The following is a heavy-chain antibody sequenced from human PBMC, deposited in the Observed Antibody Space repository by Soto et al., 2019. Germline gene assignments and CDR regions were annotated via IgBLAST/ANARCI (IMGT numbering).Heavy chain of an antibody. CDR3: AKNGMEDIVLVPSAIPFRNWFDP. J-gene: IGHJ5*02. V-gene: IGHV3-30*18. D-gene: IGHD2-2*01. CDR2: ISYDGSNK. Sequence: QVQLVESGGGVVQPGRSLRLSCAASGFTFSSYGMHWVRQAPGKGLEWVAVISYDGSNKYYADSVKGRFTISRDNSKNTLYLQMNSLRAEDTAVYYCAKNGMEDIVLVPSAIPFRNWFDPWGQGTLVTVSS. CDR1: GFTFSSYG.